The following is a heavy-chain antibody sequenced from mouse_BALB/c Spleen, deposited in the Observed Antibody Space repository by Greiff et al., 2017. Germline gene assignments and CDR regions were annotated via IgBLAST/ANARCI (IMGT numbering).Heavy chain of an antibody. D-gene: IGHD2-10*02. J-gene: IGHJ2*01. CDR2: IYPSDSYT. V-gene: IGHV1-69*02. CDR3: TREYGNYGY. Sequence: QVQLQQPGAELVRPGASVKLSCKASGYTFTSYWINWVKQRPGQGLEWIGNIYPSDSYTNYNQKFKDKATLTVDKSSSTAYMQLSSPTSEDSAVYYCTREYGNYGYWGQGTTLTVSS. CDR1: GYTFTSYW.